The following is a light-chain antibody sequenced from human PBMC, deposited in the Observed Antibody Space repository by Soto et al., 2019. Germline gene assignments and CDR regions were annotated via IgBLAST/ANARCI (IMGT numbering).Light chain of an antibody. CDR1: VLPKQY. Sequence: SYELTQPPSVSVAPGQTARITCSGDVLPKQYAYWYQQKPGQAPVLVIYKDSERPSGIPERFSGSRSGTTVTLTISGVQADDEADYYCQSADSSGTYVFGIGTKATVL. CDR2: KDS. J-gene: IGLJ1*01. V-gene: IGLV3-25*02. CDR3: QSADSSGTYV.